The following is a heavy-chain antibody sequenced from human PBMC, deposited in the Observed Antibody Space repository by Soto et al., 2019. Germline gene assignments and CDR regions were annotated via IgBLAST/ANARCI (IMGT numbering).Heavy chain of an antibody. V-gene: IGHV4-30-2*01. Sequence: SETLSLTCAVSGGSISSGGYSWSWIRQPPGKGLEWIGYIYHSGSTYYNPSLKSRVTISVDRSKNQFSLKLSSVTAADTAVYYCARGGYIYGRNPFPFDYWGQGTLVTVSS. J-gene: IGHJ4*02. CDR1: GGSISSGGYS. CDR2: IYHSGST. CDR3: ARGGYIYGRNPFPFDY. D-gene: IGHD5-18*01.